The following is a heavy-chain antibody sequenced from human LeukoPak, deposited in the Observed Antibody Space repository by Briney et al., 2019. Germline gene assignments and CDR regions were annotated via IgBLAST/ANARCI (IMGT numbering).Heavy chain of an antibody. CDR1: GFTFSDYN. V-gene: IGHV3-21*06. D-gene: IGHD6-13*01. CDR3: ARVSTAASLAIDY. Sequence: VGSLRLSCAASGFTFSDYNMNWVRQAPGKGLEWVSVISSSSTYIYYADSVKGRFTISRDNAKNSLYLQMNSLRAEDTAVYYCARVSTAASLAIDYWGQGTLVTVST. CDR2: ISSSSTYI. J-gene: IGHJ4*02.